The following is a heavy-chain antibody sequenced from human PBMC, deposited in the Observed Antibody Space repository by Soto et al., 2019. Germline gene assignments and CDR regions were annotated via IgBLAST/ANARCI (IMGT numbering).Heavy chain of an antibody. CDR2: ISYDGSNK. Sequence: QVQMLESGGGVVQPGRSLRLSCAASGFPFSSYGMHWVRQAPGKGLEWVAVISYDGSNKYYADSVKGRFTISRDNSKNTLYLQMNSLRAEDTAVYYCAKEGWQHVVSPEFDYWGQGTLVTVSS. V-gene: IGHV3-30*18. CDR1: GFPFSSYG. J-gene: IGHJ4*02. CDR3: AKEGWQHVVSPEFDY. D-gene: IGHD6-6*01.